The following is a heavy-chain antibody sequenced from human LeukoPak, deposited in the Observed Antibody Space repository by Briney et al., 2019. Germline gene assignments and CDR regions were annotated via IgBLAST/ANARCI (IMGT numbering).Heavy chain of an antibody. J-gene: IGHJ4*02. CDR2: ISYDGSNK. V-gene: IGHV3-30-3*01. D-gene: IGHD3-10*01. CDR3: AREIYYGSGSCFGY. CDR1: GFTFSSYA. Sequence: PGGSLRLSCAASGFTFSSYAMRWVRQAPGKGLEWVAVISYDGSNKYYADSVKGRFTISRDNSKNTLYLQMNSLRAEDTAVYYCAREIYYGSGSCFGYWGQGTLVTVSS.